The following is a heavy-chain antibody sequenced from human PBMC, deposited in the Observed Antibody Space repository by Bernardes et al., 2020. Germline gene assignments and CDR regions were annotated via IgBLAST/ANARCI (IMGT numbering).Heavy chain of an antibody. D-gene: IGHD6-25*01. CDR1: GFTFTGYT. V-gene: IGHV3-7*01. Sequence: GGSLRVSCAASGFTFTGYTMSWVRQAPGKGLEWVAKMKEDGTDENYVDSVKGRFTISRDNAKNSLYLQMNSLRAEDTAVYYCARGGYRYFDYWGQGTLVTVSS. CDR3: ARGGYRYFDY. CDR2: MKEDGTDE. J-gene: IGHJ4*02.